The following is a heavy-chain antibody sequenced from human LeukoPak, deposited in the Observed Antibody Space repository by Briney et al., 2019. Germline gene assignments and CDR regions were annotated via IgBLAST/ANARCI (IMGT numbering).Heavy chain of an antibody. Sequence: PGRSLRLSCAASGFTFSSYGMHWVRQAPGKGLEWVAVISYDGSNKYYADSVKGRFTISRDNSKNTLYLQMNSLRAEGTAVYYCAKPYYDILTGYYEYYFDYWGQGTLVTVSS. CDR1: GFTFSSYG. CDR3: AKPYYDILTGYYEYYFDY. V-gene: IGHV3-30*18. D-gene: IGHD3-9*01. J-gene: IGHJ4*02. CDR2: ISYDGSNK.